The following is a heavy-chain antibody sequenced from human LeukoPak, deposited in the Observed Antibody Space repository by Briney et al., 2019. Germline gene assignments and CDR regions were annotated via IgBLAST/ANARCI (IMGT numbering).Heavy chain of an antibody. CDR3: ARHYGDYGSYHGDYYGMDV. V-gene: IGHV1-46*01. CDR1: GYTFTSYY. D-gene: IGHD4-17*01. CDR2: INPSGGST. Sequence: ASVKVSCKASGYTFTSYYMHSVRQAPGQGLEWMGIINPSGGSTSYAQKFQGRVTMTRDTSTSTVYMELSSLRSEDTAVYYCARHYGDYGSYHGDYYGMDVWGQGTTVTVSS. J-gene: IGHJ6*02.